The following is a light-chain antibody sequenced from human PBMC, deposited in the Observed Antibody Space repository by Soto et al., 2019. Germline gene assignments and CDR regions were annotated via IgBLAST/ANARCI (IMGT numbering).Light chain of an antibody. V-gene: IGKV1-5*03. J-gene: IGKJ1*01. CDR1: QSISAW. Sequence: DIPVTQAPSNLSASVGDRVPLNCRASQSISAWLAWYQQKPGKAPKFLIYDASSLESGVPSRLSGSGSGAEYTLTISSLQPDDFATYYCQHYNSYSFTFGQGTKVDIK. CDR3: QHYNSYSFT. CDR2: DAS.